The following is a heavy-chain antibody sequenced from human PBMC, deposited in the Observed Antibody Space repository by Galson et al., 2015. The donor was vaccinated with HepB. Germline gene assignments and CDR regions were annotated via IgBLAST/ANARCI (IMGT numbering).Heavy chain of an antibody. CDR1: GFTFSSYA. CDR2: ISGSGGST. D-gene: IGHD4-23*01. V-gene: IGHV3-23*01. J-gene: IGHJ5*02. CDR3: AKEASTVVTRYNWFDP. Sequence: SLRLSCAASGFTFSSYAMSWVRQAPGKGLEWVSAISGSGGSTYYADSVKGRFTISRDNSKNTLYLQMNSLRAEDTAVYYCAKEASTVVTRYNWFDPWGQGTLVTVSS.